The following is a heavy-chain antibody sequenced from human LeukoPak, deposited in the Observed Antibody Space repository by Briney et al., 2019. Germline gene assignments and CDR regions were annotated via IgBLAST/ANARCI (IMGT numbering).Heavy chain of an antibody. CDR1: GGTFSSYA. D-gene: IGHD4-11*01. Sequence: SVKVSCKASGGTFSSYAISWVRQAPGQGLEWMGRIIPIFGTANYAQKFQGRVTITTDESTSTAYLELSSLRSEDTAVYYCAGEHYSNYGHCFDPWGQGTLVTVSS. CDR2: IIPIFGTA. CDR3: AGEHYSNYGHCFDP. V-gene: IGHV1-69*05. J-gene: IGHJ5*02.